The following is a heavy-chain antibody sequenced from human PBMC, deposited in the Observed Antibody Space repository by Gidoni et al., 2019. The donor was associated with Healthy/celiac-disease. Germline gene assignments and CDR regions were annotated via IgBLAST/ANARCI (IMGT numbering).Heavy chain of an antibody. D-gene: IGHD3-16*01. CDR2: IKQDGSEK. CDR1: GFTFSSYW. V-gene: IGHV3-7*01. CDR3: ARDHYVWGSYGPIDY. Sequence: EVQLVGYGGGLVQPGGSLTLSCAAPGFTFSSYWMSWVRQAQGQGLEWVANIKQDGSEKYYVDSVKGLFTISRDNAKNSLYRQMNSLRAEDTAVYYCARDHYVWGSYGPIDYWGQGTLVTVSS. J-gene: IGHJ4*02.